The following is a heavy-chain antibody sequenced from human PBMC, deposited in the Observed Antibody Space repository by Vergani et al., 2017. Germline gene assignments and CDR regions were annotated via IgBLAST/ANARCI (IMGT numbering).Heavy chain of an antibody. CDR1: GFTFSSYE. Sequence: EVQLVESGGGLVQPGGSLRLSCAASGFTFSSYEMNWVRQAPGKGLEWVSYISSSGSTIYYADSVKGRFTISRDNAKNSLYLQMNSLRAEDTAVYYCARAHYDILTGDGYYYYGMDVWGQGTTVTVSS. CDR2: ISSSGSTI. D-gene: IGHD3-9*01. J-gene: IGHJ6*02. V-gene: IGHV3-48*03. CDR3: ARAHYDILTGDGYYYYGMDV.